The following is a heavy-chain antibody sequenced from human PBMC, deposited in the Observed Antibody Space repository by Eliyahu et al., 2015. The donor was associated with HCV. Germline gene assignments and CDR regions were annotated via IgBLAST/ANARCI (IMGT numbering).Heavy chain of an antibody. Sequence: EVQLVESGGGLVKPGGSXRLXCAAXGFTFSNAWXSWVRQAPGKGLEWVGRIKSKTDGGTTDYAAPVKGRFTISRDDSKNTLYLQMNSLKTEDTAVYYCTTDDYRGLLDYWGQGTLVTVSS. J-gene: IGHJ4*02. D-gene: IGHD3-16*01. CDR1: GFTFSNAW. V-gene: IGHV3-15*01. CDR2: IKSKTDGGTT. CDR3: TTDDYRGLLDY.